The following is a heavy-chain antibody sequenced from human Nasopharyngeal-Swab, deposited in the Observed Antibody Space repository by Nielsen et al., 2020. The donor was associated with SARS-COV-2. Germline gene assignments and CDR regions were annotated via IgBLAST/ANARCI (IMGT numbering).Heavy chain of an antibody. CDR1: GYTFRSYW. Sequence: GGSLRLSCTASGYTFRSYWMHWVRQAPGKGLVWVSRINIDGSVRDYADSVKGRFTISRDNARNTLYLQMNSLRGDDTAVYYCTRDIGGKYGYWGQGNLVTVSS. V-gene: IGHV3-74*01. CDR2: INIDGSVR. D-gene: IGHD4-23*01. J-gene: IGHJ4*02. CDR3: TRDIGGKYGY.